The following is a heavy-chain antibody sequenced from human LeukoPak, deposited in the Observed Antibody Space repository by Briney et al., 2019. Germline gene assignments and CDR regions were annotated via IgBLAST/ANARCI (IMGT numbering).Heavy chain of an antibody. CDR3: ARAEAVVVPAAMGYYYYYMDV. CDR1: GYTFTSYY. Sequence: GASVKVSCKASGYTFTSYYMHWVRQAPGQGLEWMGIINPSGGSTSYAQKFQGRVTMTRDMSTSTVYMELSSLRSEDTAVYYCARAEAVVVPAAMGYYYYYMDVWGKGTTVTVSS. D-gene: IGHD2-2*01. CDR2: INPSGGST. V-gene: IGHV1-46*01. J-gene: IGHJ6*03.